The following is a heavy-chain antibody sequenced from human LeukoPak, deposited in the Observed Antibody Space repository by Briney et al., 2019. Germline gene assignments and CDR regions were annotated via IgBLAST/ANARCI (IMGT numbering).Heavy chain of an antibody. CDR3: ARLNYYDTSGYYSTFDY. J-gene: IGHJ4*02. V-gene: IGHV4-59*01. Sequence: SETLSLTCTVSGGSISSYYWSWIRQPPGKGLEWIAYMYHSGNTNYDPTLKSRVTISVDASKNQFSLRLSSVTAADTAVYFCARLNYYDTSGYYSTFDYWGQGTLVTVSS. D-gene: IGHD3-22*01. CDR2: MYHSGNT. CDR1: GGSISSYY.